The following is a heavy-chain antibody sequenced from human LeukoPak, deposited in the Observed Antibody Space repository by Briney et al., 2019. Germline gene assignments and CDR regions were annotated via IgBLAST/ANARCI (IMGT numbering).Heavy chain of an antibody. CDR2: ISGSGGST. D-gene: IGHD6-13*01. V-gene: IGHV3-23*01. Sequence: GGSLRLSCAASGFTFSSYAMSWVRQAPGKGLEWVSAISGSGGSTYYADSVKGRFTISRDNSKNTLYLQMNSLRAEDTAVYYCAKDGSHIAAPQTYYFDYWGQGTLVTVSS. CDR1: GFTFSSYA. CDR3: AKDGSHIAAPQTYYFDY. J-gene: IGHJ4*02.